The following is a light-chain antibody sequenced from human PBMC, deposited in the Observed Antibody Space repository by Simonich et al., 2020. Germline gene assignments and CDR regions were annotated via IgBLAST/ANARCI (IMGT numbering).Light chain of an antibody. J-gene: IGLJ3*02. CDR3: SSYTSSSTWV. V-gene: IGLV2-14*01. CDR1: SRDVGGYNY. Sequence: QSALTQPASVSGSPGQSITISCTGTSRDVGGYNYVSWYQQHPGNAPKLMIYDVSKRPSGVSNRFSGYKSGNTASLTISGLQAEDEADYYCSSYTSSSTWVFGGGTKLTVL. CDR2: DVS.